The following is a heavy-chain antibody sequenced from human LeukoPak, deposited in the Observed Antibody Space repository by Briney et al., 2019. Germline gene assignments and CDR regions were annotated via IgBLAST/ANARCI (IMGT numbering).Heavy chain of an antibody. J-gene: IGHJ4*02. CDR1: GFTFSSYW. CDR3: ARADLE. CDR2: INPDGSEK. V-gene: IGHV3-7*01. Sequence: GGSLRLSFAASGFTFSSYWMSWVRQAPGKGLEWVANINPDGSEKYYMDSVKGRFTISRDNAKYSLSLQMNNLRATDTAWCYSARADLEWGQGTLVTVSS.